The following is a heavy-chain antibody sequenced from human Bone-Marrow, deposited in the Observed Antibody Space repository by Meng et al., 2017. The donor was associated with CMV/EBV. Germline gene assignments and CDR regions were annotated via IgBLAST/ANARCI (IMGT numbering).Heavy chain of an antibody. Sequence: GSLRLSCTVSSGSISSYYWSWIRQPPGKGLEWIGYIYYSGSTNYNPSLKSRVTISVDTSKNQFSLKLSSVTAADTAVYYCARVPRSTTFGVVIMAPDYWGQGTLVTVSS. CDR2: IYYSGST. D-gene: IGHD3-3*01. J-gene: IGHJ4*02. CDR1: SGSISSYY. CDR3: ARVPRSTTFGVVIMAPDY. V-gene: IGHV4-59*12.